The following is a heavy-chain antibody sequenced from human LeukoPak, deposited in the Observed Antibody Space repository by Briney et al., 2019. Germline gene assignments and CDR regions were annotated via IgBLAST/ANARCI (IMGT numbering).Heavy chain of an antibody. V-gene: IGHV3-23*01. D-gene: IGHD6-19*01. CDR3: AREGHHKAVGD. Sequence: PGGSLRLSCATSGFTFTNYAMNWVRQAPGKGLEWVAVISGSGGSTYHADFVKGRFTISRDNSKNTLYLQMNSLRAEDTAVYYCAREGHHKAVGDWGQGTLVTVSS. CDR2: ISGSGGST. J-gene: IGHJ4*02. CDR1: GFTFTNYA.